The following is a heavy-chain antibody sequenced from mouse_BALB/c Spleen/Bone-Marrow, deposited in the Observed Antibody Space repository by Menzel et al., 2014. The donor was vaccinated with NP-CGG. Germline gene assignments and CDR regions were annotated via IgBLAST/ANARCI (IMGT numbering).Heavy chain of an antibody. J-gene: IGHJ4*01. CDR2: ILPGSGST. Sequence: QVQLKQSGAELMKPGASEKISCKATGYTFSSYWIEWVKQRPGHGLEWIGEILPGSGSTNYNEKFKGKATFTADTSSNTAYMQLSSLTSEDSAVYYCARGIDYYAMDYWGQGTSVTVSS. CDR1: GYTFSSYW. CDR3: ARGIDYYAMDY. V-gene: IGHV1-9*01.